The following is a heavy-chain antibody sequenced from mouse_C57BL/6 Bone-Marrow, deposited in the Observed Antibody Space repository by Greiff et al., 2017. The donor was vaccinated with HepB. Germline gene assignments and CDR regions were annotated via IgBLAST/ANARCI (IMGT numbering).Heavy chain of an antibody. CDR2: IYPGNSDT. Sequence: VQLQQSGTVLARPGASVKMSCKTSGYTFTSYWMHWVKQRPGQGLEWIGAIYPGNSDTSYNQKFKGKAKLTAVTSASTAYMELSSLTNEDSAVYYCTREDYDAYWGQGTLVTVSA. CDR3: TREDYDAY. J-gene: IGHJ3*01. CDR1: GYTFTSYW. D-gene: IGHD2-4*01. V-gene: IGHV1-5*01.